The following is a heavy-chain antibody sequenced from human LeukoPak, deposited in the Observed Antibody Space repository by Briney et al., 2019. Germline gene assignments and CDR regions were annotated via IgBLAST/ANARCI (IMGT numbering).Heavy chain of an antibody. CDR3: ARDKGYYDILTGLYYYYGMDV. J-gene: IGHJ6*02. CDR1: GGSVSSGSYY. CDR2: IYYSGST. D-gene: IGHD3-9*01. V-gene: IGHV4-61*01. Sequence: SETLSLTCTVSGGSVSSGSYYWSWIRQPPGKGLEWIGYIYYSGSTNYNPSLKSRVTISVDTSKNQFSLKLSSVTAADTAVYYCARDKGYYDILTGLYYYYGMDVWGQGTTVTVSS.